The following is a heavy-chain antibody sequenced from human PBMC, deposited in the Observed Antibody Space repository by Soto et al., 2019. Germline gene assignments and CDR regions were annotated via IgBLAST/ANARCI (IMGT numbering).Heavy chain of an antibody. D-gene: IGHD6-19*01. V-gene: IGHV4-30-4*08. Sequence: SETLSLTCTVSGGSVSSGDYFWTWIRQSPGRGLEWIGYGSHIGSIYYNPSLKSRAKVSLDTSKNQFSLQLNSVTPEDTAVYYCARGSYYSGWVWGQGTLVTVSS. CDR3: ARGSYYSGWV. J-gene: IGHJ4*02. CDR2: GSHIGSI. CDR1: GGSVSSGDYF.